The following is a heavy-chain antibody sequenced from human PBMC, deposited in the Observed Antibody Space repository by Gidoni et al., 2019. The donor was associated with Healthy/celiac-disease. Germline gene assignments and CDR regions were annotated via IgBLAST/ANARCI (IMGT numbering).Heavy chain of an antibody. J-gene: IGHJ4*02. Sequence: QVQLVQSGAEVKKPGASVKVSCTSSGYTFTSYAINWVRQATGQGLEWMGWMNPNSGHTGYAQKFQGRFTMTRNTSISTAYMELSRLRSEDTAVYYCARGLRLGSYPSAYWGQGTLVTVSS. V-gene: IGHV1-8*01. CDR1: GYTFTSYA. D-gene: IGHD1-26*01. CDR2: MNPNSGHT. CDR3: ARGLRLGSYPSAY.